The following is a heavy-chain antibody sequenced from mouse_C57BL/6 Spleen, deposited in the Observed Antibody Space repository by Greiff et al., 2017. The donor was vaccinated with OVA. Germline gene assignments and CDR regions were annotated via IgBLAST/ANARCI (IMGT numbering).Heavy chain of an antibody. CDR3: TRGSYDGYPDY. CDR1: GFTFSSYA. J-gene: IGHJ2*01. CDR2: FSSGGDYI. D-gene: IGHD2-3*01. Sequence: EVKLMESGEGLVKPGGSLKLSCAASGFTFSSYAMSWVRQTPEKRLEWVAYFSSGGDYIYYADTVKGRFTSSRDNARNTLYLQRSSLKSEDTAMYYCTRGSYDGYPDYWGQGTTLTVSS. V-gene: IGHV5-9-1*02.